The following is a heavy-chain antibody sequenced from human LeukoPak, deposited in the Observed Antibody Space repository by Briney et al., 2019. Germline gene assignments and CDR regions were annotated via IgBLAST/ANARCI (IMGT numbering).Heavy chain of an antibody. J-gene: IGHJ4*02. D-gene: IGHD3-16*02. CDR2: INSDGSST. Sequence: GGSLRLSCAASGFTFSSYWMHWVRQAPGKGLVWVSRINSDGSSTSYADSVKGRFTISRDNAKNTLYLRMNSLRAEDTAVYYCARGEYDYVWGSYPQSDYWGQGTLVTVSS. CDR1: GFTFSSYW. CDR3: ARGEYDYVWGSYPQSDY. V-gene: IGHV3-74*01.